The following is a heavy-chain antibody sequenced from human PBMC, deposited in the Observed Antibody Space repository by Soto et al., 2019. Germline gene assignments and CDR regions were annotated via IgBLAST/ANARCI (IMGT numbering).Heavy chain of an antibody. CDR1: GDSISVCC. CDR2: VAYGEST. CDR3: AKGAYNWDFFTFDY. J-gene: IGHJ4*02. D-gene: IGHD1-7*01. Sequence: SETLSLTCTVSGDSISVCCWSWIWMRPRPGLEWIGYVAYGESTTYNPSLKTRVTISMDTSKTQFSVNLSSVTAADTAVYYCAKGAYNWDFFTFDYWGQGSLVTVSS. V-gene: IGHV4-59*01.